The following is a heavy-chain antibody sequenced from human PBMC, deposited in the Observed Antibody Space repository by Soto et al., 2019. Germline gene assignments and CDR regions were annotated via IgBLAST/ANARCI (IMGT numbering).Heavy chain of an antibody. CDR2: FTGIGSTI. J-gene: IGHJ5*02. CDR1: EFTFSSNA. CDR3: AKDFTAYLSSWFNL. Sequence: EVQLLESGGGLVQPGGSLRLSCAASEFTFSSNAMHWVRRAQGKGLEWVSGFTGIGSTIFYADSVKGRFTISRANFKNTLSLHMSSLRAEDKAIYYCAKDFTAYLSSWFNLWGQGTLVTVSS. V-gene: IGHV3-23*01. D-gene: IGHD6-13*01.